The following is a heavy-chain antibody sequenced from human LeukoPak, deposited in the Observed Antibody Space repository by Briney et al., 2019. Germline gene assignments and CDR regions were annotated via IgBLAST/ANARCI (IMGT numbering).Heavy chain of an antibody. CDR3: TTEGYYGSGSYYH. V-gene: IGHV3-15*01. CDR1: GFTFSNAW. CDR2: IKSKTDGGTT. J-gene: IGHJ5*02. D-gene: IGHD3-10*01. Sequence: MTGGSLRLSCAASGFTFSNAWMSWVRQAPGKGLEWVGRIKSKTDGGTTDYAAPVKGRFTISRDDSKNTLYLQMNSLKTEDTAVYYCTTEGYYGSGSYYHWGQGTLVTVSS.